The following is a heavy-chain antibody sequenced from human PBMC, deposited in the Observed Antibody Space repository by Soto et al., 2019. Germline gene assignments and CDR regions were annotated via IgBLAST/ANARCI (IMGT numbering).Heavy chain of an antibody. D-gene: IGHD3-9*01. V-gene: IGHV3-30-3*01. CDR1: GFTFSSYA. Sequence: GGSLRLSCAASGFTFSSYAMHWVRQAPGKGLEWVAVISYDGSNKYYADSVKGRFTISRDNSKNTLYLQMNSLRAEDTAVYYCARDFMYYDILTGRRSWAYGMDVWGQGTTVTVSS. CDR2: ISYDGSNK. J-gene: IGHJ6*02. CDR3: ARDFMYYDILTGRRSWAYGMDV.